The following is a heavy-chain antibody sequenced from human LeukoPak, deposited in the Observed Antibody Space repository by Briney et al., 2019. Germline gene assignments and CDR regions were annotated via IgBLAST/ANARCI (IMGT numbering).Heavy chain of an antibody. Sequence: GASVKVSCKASGGTFSSYAISWVRQAPGQGLEWMGGIIPIFGTANYAQKFQGRVTITADESTSTAYMELSSLRSEDTAVYYCATGSIAYCGGDCYWDVVAAFDIWGQGTMVTVSS. V-gene: IGHV1-69*13. CDR1: GGTFSSYA. D-gene: IGHD2-21*02. J-gene: IGHJ3*02. CDR3: ATGSIAYCGGDCYWDVVAAFDI. CDR2: IIPIFGTA.